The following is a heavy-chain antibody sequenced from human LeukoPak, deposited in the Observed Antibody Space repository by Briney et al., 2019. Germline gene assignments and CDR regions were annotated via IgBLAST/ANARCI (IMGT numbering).Heavy chain of an antibody. CDR2: ISGSGGST. CDR3: VLYSYPPNYFDY. V-gene: IGHV3-23*01. D-gene: IGHD5-18*01. Sequence: GGSLRLSCAASGFTFSSYAMSRVRQAPGNGLEWVSAISGSGGSTYYADSVKGRFIISRDNSKNTLYLQMNSLRAEDTAVYYCVLYSYPPNYFDYWGQGTLVTVSS. CDR1: GFTFSSYA. J-gene: IGHJ4*02.